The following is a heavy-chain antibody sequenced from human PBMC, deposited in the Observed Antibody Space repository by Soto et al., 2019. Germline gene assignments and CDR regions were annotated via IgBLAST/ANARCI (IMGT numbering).Heavy chain of an antibody. V-gene: IGHV4-31*03. CDR2: IYYSGST. CDR1: GGSISSGGYY. CDR3: ARENDSSGYCFDY. Sequence: QVQLQESGPGLVKPSQTLSLTCTVSGGSISSGGYYWSWIRQHPGKGLEWIGYIYYSGSTYYNPSLKRRVTISVDTSKNQFSLKLSSVTAADTAVYYCARENDSSGYCFDYWGQGTLVTVSS. J-gene: IGHJ4*02. D-gene: IGHD3-22*01.